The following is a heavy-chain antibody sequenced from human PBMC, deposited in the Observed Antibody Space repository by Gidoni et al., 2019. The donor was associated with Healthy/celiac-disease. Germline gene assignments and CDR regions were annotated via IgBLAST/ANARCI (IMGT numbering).Heavy chain of an antibody. V-gene: IGHV3-30-3*01. J-gene: IGHJ4*02. CDR3: ARDRSTIFGPLDY. D-gene: IGHD3-3*01. CDR1: GFTFSSDA. CDR2: ISYDGSNK. Sequence: QVQLVESGGGVVQPGRSLRLSGAASGFTFSSDAMHWVRQAPGKGLEWVAVISYDGSNKYYADSVKGRFTISRDNSKNTLYLQMNSLRAEDTAVYYCARDRSTIFGPLDYWGQGTLVTVSS.